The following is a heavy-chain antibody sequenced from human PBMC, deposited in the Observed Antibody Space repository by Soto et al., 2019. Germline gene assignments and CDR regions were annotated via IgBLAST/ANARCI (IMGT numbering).Heavy chain of an antibody. CDR3: AKGRRVLGELSARHHDAFDI. Sequence: GGSLRLSCAASGFTFSSYAMSWVRQAPGKGLEWVSAISGSGGSTYYADSVKGRFTISRDNSKNTLYLQMNSLRAEDTAVYYCAKGRRVLGELSARHHDAFDIWGQGTMVTVSS. V-gene: IGHV3-23*01. CDR2: ISGSGGST. J-gene: IGHJ3*02. D-gene: IGHD3-16*02. CDR1: GFTFSSYA.